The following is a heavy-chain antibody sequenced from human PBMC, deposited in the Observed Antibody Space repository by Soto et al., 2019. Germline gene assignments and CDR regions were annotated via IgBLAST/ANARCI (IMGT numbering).Heavy chain of an antibody. D-gene: IGHD6-19*01. Sequence: PGGSLRLSCAASGFTFSNYDMHWVRQATGKRLEWVSVIGAVGDTYYPGSVKGRFTISRENAKNSLYLQMNSLRAGDTAVYYCAREKAGAIDYWGLGTPVTVSS. J-gene: IGHJ4*02. CDR2: IGAVGDT. V-gene: IGHV3-13*01. CDR3: AREKAGAIDY. CDR1: GFTFSNYD.